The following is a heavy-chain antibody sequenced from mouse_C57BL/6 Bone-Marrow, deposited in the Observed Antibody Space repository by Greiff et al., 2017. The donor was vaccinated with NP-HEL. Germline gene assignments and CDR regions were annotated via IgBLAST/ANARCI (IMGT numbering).Heavy chain of an antibody. CDR1: GYTFTDYY. CDR3: ARERDVNYFDY. CDR2: INPYNGGT. Sequence: EVKLQESGPVLVKPGASVKMSCKASGYTFTDYYMNWVKQSHGKSLEWIGVINPYNGGTSYNQKFKGKATLTVDKSSSTAYMELNSLTSEDSAVYYCARERDVNYFDYWGQGTTLTVSS. V-gene: IGHV1-19*01. D-gene: IGHD3-3*01. J-gene: IGHJ2*01.